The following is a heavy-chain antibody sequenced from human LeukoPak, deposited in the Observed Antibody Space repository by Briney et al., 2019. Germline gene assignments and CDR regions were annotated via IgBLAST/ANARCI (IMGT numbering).Heavy chain of an antibody. CDR2: ISGSGGST. CDR1: GFTFSDYY. Sequence: GGSLRLSCAASGFTFSDYYMSWIRQAPGKGLEWVSAISGSGGSTYYADSVKGRFTISRDNSKNTLYLQMNSLRAEGTAVYYCAKDLVATIPFDPWGQGTLVTVSS. V-gene: IGHV3-23*01. J-gene: IGHJ5*02. D-gene: IGHD5-12*01. CDR3: AKDLVATIPFDP.